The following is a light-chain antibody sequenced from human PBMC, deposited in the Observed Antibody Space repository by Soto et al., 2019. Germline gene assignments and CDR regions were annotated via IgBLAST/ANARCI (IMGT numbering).Light chain of an antibody. J-gene: IGKJ1*01. CDR3: QQYKSYSRT. CDR1: QSISSW. Sequence: DIQMTQSPSTLCASVGDRVTITCRASQSISSWLAWYQQKPGKAPKLLIYKASSLESGVPSRFSGSGSGTEFTLTISSLQPDDFATYYCQQYKSYSRTFGQGTKVEIK. V-gene: IGKV1-5*03. CDR2: KAS.